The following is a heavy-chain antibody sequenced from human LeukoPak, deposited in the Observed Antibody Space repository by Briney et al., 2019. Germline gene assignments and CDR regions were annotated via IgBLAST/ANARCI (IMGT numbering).Heavy chain of an antibody. J-gene: IGHJ6*03. V-gene: IGHV3-11*04. D-gene: IGHD6-13*01. Sequence: GGSLRLSCAASGFTFSDYYMNWIRQAPGKGLEWVSYISNSGGSIFYADSVKGRFTISRDNAKNSLYLQMNGLRAEDTAVYYCAREVDWSSSWYYYYHYMDVWGKGTTVTVSS. CDR1: GFTFSDYY. CDR3: AREVDWSSSWYYYYHYMDV. CDR2: ISNSGGSI.